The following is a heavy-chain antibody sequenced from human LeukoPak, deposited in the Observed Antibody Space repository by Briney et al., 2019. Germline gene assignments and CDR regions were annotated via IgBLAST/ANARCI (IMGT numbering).Heavy chain of an antibody. J-gene: IGHJ6*03. Sequence: SETMSLTCTVSGGSISSYYWSWIRQPAGKGLEWIGRIYTSGSTNYNPSLKSRVTMSVDTSKNQFSLKLSSVTAADTAVYYCARASGSSSWYGYYYYMDVWGKGTTVTVSS. CDR1: GGSISSYY. D-gene: IGHD6-13*01. CDR3: ARASGSSSWYGYYYYMDV. V-gene: IGHV4-4*07. CDR2: IYTSGST.